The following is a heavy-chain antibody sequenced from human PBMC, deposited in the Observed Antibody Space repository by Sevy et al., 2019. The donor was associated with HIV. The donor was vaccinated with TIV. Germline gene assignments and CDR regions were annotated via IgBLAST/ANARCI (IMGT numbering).Heavy chain of an antibody. D-gene: IGHD6-13*01. CDR1: GFTFDDYT. CDR2: ISWNSGNF. Sequence: GGSLRLSCAASGFTFDDYTMYWVRQAPGKGLEWVSGISWNSGNFGYAASVKGRFTISRDNAKNSLYLQMNSLRAEDTALYYCAKDIRMAATGTRAGAFDIWGQGTMVTVSS. V-gene: IGHV3-9*01. CDR3: AKDIRMAATGTRAGAFDI. J-gene: IGHJ3*02.